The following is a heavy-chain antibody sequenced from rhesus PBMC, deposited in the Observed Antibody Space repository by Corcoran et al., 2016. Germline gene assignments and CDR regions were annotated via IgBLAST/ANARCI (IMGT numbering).Heavy chain of an antibody. D-gene: IGHD3-34*01. Sequence: QVQLQESGPGLVKPSETLSLTCAVSGGSVSSSNWWSWIRQPPGKGLVWIGYISGSSGSTYYNPSLKSRVTISTDTSKNQFSLKRSAVTAADTAVYYCARVGYWGGYYFDYWGQGVLVTVSS. V-gene: IGHV4-65*01. CDR1: GGSVSSSNW. CDR3: ARVGYWGGYYFDY. J-gene: IGHJ4*01. CDR2: ISGSSGST.